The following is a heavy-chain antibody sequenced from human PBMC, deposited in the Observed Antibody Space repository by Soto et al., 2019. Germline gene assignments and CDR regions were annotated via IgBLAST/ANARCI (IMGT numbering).Heavy chain of an antibody. CDR3: VRGGLSGSSWDYFDF. D-gene: IGHD6-13*01. V-gene: IGHV4-34*01. CDR2: VNYGGST. Sequence: QVQLHQWGAGLLKPSETLSLTCAVSGGSFSGYFWGWIRQPPGKGLEWIGEVNYGGSTNYTPSLKRRRTMEVDTYKNQVSLRLASVTAADTGVYFCVRGGLSGSSWDYFDFWGQGSLVAVSS. J-gene: IGHJ4*02. CDR1: GGSFSGYF.